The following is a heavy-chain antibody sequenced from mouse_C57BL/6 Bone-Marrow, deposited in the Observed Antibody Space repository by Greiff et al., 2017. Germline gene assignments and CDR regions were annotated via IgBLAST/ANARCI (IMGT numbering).Heavy chain of an antibody. D-gene: IGHD2-10*01. CDR3: ARHPSYSYYFDY. Sequence: EVQVVESGGDLVKPGGSLKLSCAASGFTFSSYGMSWVRQTPDKRLEWVATISSGGSYTYYPDSVKGRFTISRDNAKNTLYLQMSSLKSEDTAMXYCARHPSYSYYFDYWGQGTTLTVSS. CDR1: GFTFSSYG. J-gene: IGHJ2*01. V-gene: IGHV5-6*01. CDR2: ISSGGSYT.